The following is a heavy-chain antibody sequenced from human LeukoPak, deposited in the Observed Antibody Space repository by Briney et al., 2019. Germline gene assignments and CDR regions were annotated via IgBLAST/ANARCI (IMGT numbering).Heavy chain of an antibody. D-gene: IGHD6-19*01. Sequence: ASVKVSCKASGYTFTSYDINWVRQAPGQGLEWMGWMNPNSGNTGYAQKFQGRVTMTRNTSISTAYMELSSLRSEDTAVYYCARILPQRGVAGVDSVDVWGQGTTVTVSS. CDR3: ARILPQRGVAGVDSVDV. V-gene: IGHV1-8*01. CDR1: GYTFTSYD. CDR2: MNPNSGNT. J-gene: IGHJ6*02.